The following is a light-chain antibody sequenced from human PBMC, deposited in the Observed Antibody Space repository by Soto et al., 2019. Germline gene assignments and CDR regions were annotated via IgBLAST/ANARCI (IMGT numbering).Light chain of an antibody. CDR3: SSYTTTTTLI. V-gene: IGLV2-14*03. J-gene: IGLJ2*01. Sequence: QSALTQPASVSGSPGQSITISCTGTSSDVGAYNFVSWYQHHPGKAPKLMIYDVNSRPSGVSNRFSGFKSGNTASLTISGLQAEDEADYYCSSYTTTTTLIFGGGTKLTVL. CDR1: SSDVGAYNF. CDR2: DVN.